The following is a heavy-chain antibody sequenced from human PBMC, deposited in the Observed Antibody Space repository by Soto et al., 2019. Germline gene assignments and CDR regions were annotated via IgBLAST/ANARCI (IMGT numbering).Heavy chain of an antibody. V-gene: IGHV1-18*01. Sequence: ASVEVSCKASGYTFTSCGISWVRQAPGQGLEWMGWISAYNGNTNYAQKLQGRVTMTTDTSTSTAYMELRSLRSDDTAVYYCARSLGPVGANGILVDPWGQGTLVTVSS. J-gene: IGHJ5*02. CDR1: GYTFTSCG. CDR3: ARSLGPVGANGILVDP. D-gene: IGHD1-26*01. CDR2: ISAYNGNT.